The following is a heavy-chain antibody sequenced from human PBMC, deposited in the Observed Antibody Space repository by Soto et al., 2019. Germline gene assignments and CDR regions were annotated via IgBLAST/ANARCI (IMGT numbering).Heavy chain of an antibody. CDR1: GGTFSSYT. CDR3: AREMAGSNNWFDP. CDR2: IIPILGIA. V-gene: IGHV1-69*04. Sequence: SVKVSCTASGGTFSSYTIIWVRQAPGQGLEWMGRIIPILGIANYAQKFQGRVTITADKSTSTAYMELSSLRSEDTAVYYCAREMAGSNNWFDPWGQGTLVTV. J-gene: IGHJ5*02. D-gene: IGHD6-19*01.